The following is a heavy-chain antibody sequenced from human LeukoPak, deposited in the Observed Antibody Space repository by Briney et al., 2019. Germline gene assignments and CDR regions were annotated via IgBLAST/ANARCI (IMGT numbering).Heavy chain of an antibody. Sequence: PSETLSLTCTVSGGSIRTSGNYWSWIRHHPGKGLEWMGCIYYSGTTYDSPSLKSRLTVSVDTSKNQFFLDLTSVTAADTAVYYCARLVYGDGWQIDYWGRRTLVTVSS. V-gene: IGHV4-31*03. CDR3: ARLVYGDGWQIDY. D-gene: IGHD2-8*01. CDR1: GGSIRTSGNY. J-gene: IGHJ4*02. CDR2: IYYSGTT.